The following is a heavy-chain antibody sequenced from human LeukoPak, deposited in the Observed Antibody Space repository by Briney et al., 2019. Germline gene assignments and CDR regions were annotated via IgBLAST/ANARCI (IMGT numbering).Heavy chain of an antibody. D-gene: IGHD3-22*01. CDR2: ISAYIGDT. CDR1: GYTFTSYY. V-gene: IGHV1-18*04. CDR3: ARDHYYDRSGYYLGIDYYYGMDV. J-gene: IGHJ6*02. Sequence: ASVKVSCKASGYTFTSYYMHWVRQAPGQGLEWMGWISAYIGDTNNAQKLQGRVTMTTDTSTSTAYMEQRSLRSDDTAVYYCARDHYYDRSGYYLGIDYYYGMDVWGQGTTVTVSS.